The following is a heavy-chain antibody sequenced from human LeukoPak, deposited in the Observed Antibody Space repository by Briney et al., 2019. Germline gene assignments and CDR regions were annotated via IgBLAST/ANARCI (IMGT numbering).Heavy chain of an antibody. CDR2: TRSKAYSYTT. Sequence: PGGSLRLSCAASGFILSDHYMDWVRQAPGKGLEWVARTRSKAYSYTTEYAASVKDRFTISRDDSKNSVCLQMNSLNTEDTAVYYCTRGPVTAREFHDWGQGTLVTVSS. V-gene: IGHV3-72*01. CDR3: TRGPVTAREFHD. CDR1: GFILSDHY. J-gene: IGHJ4*02. D-gene: IGHD4-17*01.